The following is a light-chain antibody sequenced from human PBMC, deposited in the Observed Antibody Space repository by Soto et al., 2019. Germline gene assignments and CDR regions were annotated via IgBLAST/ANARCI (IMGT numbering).Light chain of an antibody. J-gene: IGLJ1*01. V-gene: IGLV3-21*02. Sequence: SYELTQPHSVSVATAQTARITCGGNNIESKSVHWYQQRPGQAPVLVIYVDSDRPSGIPDRFSASTSGNTAALTISRVEAGDEADYYCQVWDTISDHYVFGSGTKATVL. CDR1: NIESKS. CDR2: VDS. CDR3: QVWDTISDHYV.